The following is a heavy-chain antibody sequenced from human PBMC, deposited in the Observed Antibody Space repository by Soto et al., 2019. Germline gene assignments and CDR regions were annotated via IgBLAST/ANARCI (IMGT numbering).Heavy chain of an antibody. Sequence: PGGSLRLSCAASGFTFSRYWMHWVRQAPGKGLVWVSRIDSVGSSTSYADSVKGRFTISRDNAKNTLYLQMNSLRAEDTAVYYCARGVNYGMDVWGQGTTVTVSS. J-gene: IGHJ6*02. CDR2: IDSVGSST. CDR3: ARGVNYGMDV. V-gene: IGHV3-74*01. CDR1: GFTFSRYW.